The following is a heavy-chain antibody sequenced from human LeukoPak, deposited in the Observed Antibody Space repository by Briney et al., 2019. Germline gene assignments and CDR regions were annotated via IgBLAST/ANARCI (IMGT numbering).Heavy chain of an antibody. CDR2: ISHRGST. J-gene: IGHJ4*02. Sequence: SETLSLTCTVSGYSISNGYYWGWIRQPPGKGLEWVGSISHRGSTYYNPSLRSRITISLDRSKQKFSLKLTSVTAADTAVYFCARGAEYYAIWRGYAGYSDYWGQGTLVTVSS. CDR1: GYSISNGYY. V-gene: IGHV4-38-2*02. D-gene: IGHD3-3*01. CDR3: ARGAEYYAIWRGYAGYSDY.